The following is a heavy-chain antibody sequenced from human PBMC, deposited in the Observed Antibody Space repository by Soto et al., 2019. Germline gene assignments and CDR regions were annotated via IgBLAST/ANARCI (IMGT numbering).Heavy chain of an antibody. Sequence: PSETLPLTRAVYGGSFSGYYWRWIRKPPGKGLEWIGELNHSGSTNYNPSLKSRVTISVDTSKNQFSLKLSTVTAADTAVYYCARGRGIAAHHHNCFDPWHKLTLGAVSS. CDR3: ARGRGIAAHHHNCFDP. D-gene: IGHD6-6*01. CDR2: LNHSGST. V-gene: IGHV4-34*01. J-gene: IGHJ5*02. CDR1: GGSFSGYY.